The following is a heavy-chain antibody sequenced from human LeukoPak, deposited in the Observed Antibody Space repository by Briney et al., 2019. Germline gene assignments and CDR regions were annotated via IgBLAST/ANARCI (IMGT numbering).Heavy chain of an antibody. Sequence: GGSLRLSCAASGFTFSSYAMSWVRQAPGKGLEWVSAISGSGGSTYYADSVKGRFTISRDDSKNTLYLQMNSLRAEDTAVYYCAKIQLWLLYYGMDVWGQGTTVTVSS. CDR1: GFTFSSYA. J-gene: IGHJ6*02. CDR2: ISGSGGST. D-gene: IGHD5-18*01. V-gene: IGHV3-23*01. CDR3: AKIQLWLLYYGMDV.